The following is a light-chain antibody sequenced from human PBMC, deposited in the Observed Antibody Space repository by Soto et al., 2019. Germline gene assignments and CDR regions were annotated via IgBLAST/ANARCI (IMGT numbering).Light chain of an antibody. CDR1: SSDVGSYNR. Sequence: QSVLTQPPSVSGSPGQSVTISCTGASSDVGSYNRVSWYQQPPGTAPKLMIYEVSNRPSGVPDRFSGSKSGNTASLTISGLQAEDEAEHYCSSYTSSSTYVFGTGTKVTVL. CDR3: SSYTSSSTYV. J-gene: IGLJ1*01. V-gene: IGLV2-18*02. CDR2: EVS.